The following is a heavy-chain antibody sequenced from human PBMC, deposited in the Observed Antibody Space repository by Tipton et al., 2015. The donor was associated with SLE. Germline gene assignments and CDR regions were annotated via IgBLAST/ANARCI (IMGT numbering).Heavy chain of an antibody. CDR2: VFYSGST. CDR1: NGSVSSYY. CDR3: AGGGGYYDSSYDY. Sequence: TLSLTCTVSNGSVSSYYWSWIRPPPGKGLEWIGYVFYSGSTNYNPALQSRVTISIDTSKNRFSLKLSSVTAADTAVYYCAGGGGYYDSSYDYWGQGTLVTVSS. V-gene: IGHV4-59*02. J-gene: IGHJ4*02. D-gene: IGHD3-22*01.